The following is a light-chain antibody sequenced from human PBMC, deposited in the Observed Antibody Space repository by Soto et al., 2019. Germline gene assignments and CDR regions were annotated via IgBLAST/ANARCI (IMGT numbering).Light chain of an antibody. CDR1: QSVSSSY. CDR3: QQDYNLPWT. J-gene: IGKJ1*01. V-gene: IGKV3D-7*01. CDR2: GAS. Sequence: PGERVTLSCRASQSVSSSYLTWYQQKPGQAPRLLIYGASTRATSIPARVSGSGSGTDFTLTISSLQPEDFAVYYCQQDYNLPWTFGQGTKVEIK.